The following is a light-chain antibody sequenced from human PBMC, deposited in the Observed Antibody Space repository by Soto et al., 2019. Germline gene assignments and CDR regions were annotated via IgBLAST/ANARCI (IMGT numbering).Light chain of an antibody. J-gene: IGKJ2*01. Sequence: EIVMTLSPATLSVSPGERATLSCRASQSVSSNLAWYQQKPGQAPRLLIYGASTRATGIPARFSGSGSGTEFTLTISSLQSEDFAVYYCQQYNNWSYTFGQGTKLEIK. CDR1: QSVSSN. CDR3: QQYNNWSYT. V-gene: IGKV3-15*01. CDR2: GAS.